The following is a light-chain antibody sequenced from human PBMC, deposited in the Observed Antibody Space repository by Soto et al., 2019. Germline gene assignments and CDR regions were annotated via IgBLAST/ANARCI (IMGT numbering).Light chain of an antibody. CDR3: QQRSNWPRT. Sequence: EIVLTQSPATLSLSPGERATLSCRASQSIAGYLAWYQQKPGQAPRLLIYDASNRATGISARFSGSGSGTDFTLTISSLEPEDFSVYYCQQRSNWPRTFGGGTKVDIK. CDR1: QSIAGY. J-gene: IGKJ4*01. CDR2: DAS. V-gene: IGKV3-11*01.